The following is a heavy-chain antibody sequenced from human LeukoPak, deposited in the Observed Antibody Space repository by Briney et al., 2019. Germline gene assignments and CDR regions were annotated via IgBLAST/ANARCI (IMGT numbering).Heavy chain of an antibody. Sequence: ASVKVSCKASGGTFSSYAISWVRQAPGQGLEWMGWIIPIFGTANYAQKFQGRVTITADKSTSTAYMELSSLRSEDTAVYYCARDQGFWSGYFHANWFDPWGQGTLVTVSS. CDR1: GGTFSSYA. D-gene: IGHD3-3*01. CDR3: ARDQGFWSGYFHANWFDP. J-gene: IGHJ5*02. CDR2: IIPIFGTA. V-gene: IGHV1-69*06.